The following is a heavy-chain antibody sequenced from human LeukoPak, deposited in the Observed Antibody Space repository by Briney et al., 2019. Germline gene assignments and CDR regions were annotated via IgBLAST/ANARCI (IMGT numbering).Heavy chain of an antibody. CDR2: INHSGST. V-gene: IGHV4-34*01. D-gene: IGHD3-22*01. Sequence: SETLSLTCAVYGGSFSGYYWSWIRQPPGKGLEWIGEINHSGSTNYNPSLKSRVTISVDTSKNQFSLKLSSVTAADTAVYYCARGFDDSTSFDHWGQGTLVTVSS. CDR3: ARGFDDSTSFDH. CDR1: GGSFSGYY. J-gene: IGHJ4*02.